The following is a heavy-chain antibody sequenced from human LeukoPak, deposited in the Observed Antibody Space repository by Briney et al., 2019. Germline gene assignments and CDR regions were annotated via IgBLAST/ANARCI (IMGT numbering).Heavy chain of an antibody. V-gene: IGHV3-74*01. D-gene: IGHD5-24*01. Sequence: GGSLRLSCAASGFTFSSYWMHWVRQAPGKGLVWVSNINSDGSTTTYADSVKGRFTISRDNAENTLYLQMNSLRAEDTAVYYCARGRDGYNGLDAFDIWGQGTMVTVSS. CDR2: INSDGSTT. J-gene: IGHJ3*02. CDR3: ARGRDGYNGLDAFDI. CDR1: GFTFSSYW.